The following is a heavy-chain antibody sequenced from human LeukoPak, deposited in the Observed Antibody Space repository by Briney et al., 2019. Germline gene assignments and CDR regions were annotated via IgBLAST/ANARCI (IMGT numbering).Heavy chain of an antibody. D-gene: IGHD3-22*01. CDR2: IYHSGST. CDR3: AGGVKAYDSPNFDY. J-gene: IGHJ4*02. CDR1: GASISSGGYS. Sequence: ASEILSLTCTVSGASISSGGYSWSWIRQPPGKGLEWIGYIYHSGSTYYNPSLKSRVTISVDRSKNQFSLKLSSVTAADTAVYYCAGGVKAYDSPNFDYWGQGTLVTVSS. V-gene: IGHV4-30-2*01.